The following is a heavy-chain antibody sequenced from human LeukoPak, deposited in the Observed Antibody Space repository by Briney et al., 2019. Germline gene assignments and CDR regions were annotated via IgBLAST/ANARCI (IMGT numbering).Heavy chain of an antibody. CDR3: ARDGGAAIITMIVESYYFDY. CDR1: GFTFSSYG. V-gene: IGHV3-33*01. Sequence: PGRSLRLSCAASGFTFSSYGMHWVRQAPGKGLEWVAVIWYDGSNKYYADSVKGRFTISRDNSKNTLYLQMNSLRAEDTAVYYCARDGGAAIITMIVESYYFDYWGQGTLVTVSS. D-gene: IGHD3-22*01. CDR2: IWYDGSNK. J-gene: IGHJ4*02.